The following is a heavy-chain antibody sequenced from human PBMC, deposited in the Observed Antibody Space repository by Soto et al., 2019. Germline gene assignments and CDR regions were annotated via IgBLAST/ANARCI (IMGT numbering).Heavy chain of an antibody. D-gene: IGHD3-16*01. CDR3: ARNGGTFDP. CDR1: GFTFSDYD. Sequence: GGSLRLSCAASGFTFSDYDMSWIRQAPGKGLEWVSYITTRGISTYYAASVKGRFTISRDDAKNSLSLQMNSLRVEDTAVYYCARNGGTFDPWGQGTQVTVSS. CDR2: ITTRGIST. J-gene: IGHJ5*02. V-gene: IGHV3-11*01.